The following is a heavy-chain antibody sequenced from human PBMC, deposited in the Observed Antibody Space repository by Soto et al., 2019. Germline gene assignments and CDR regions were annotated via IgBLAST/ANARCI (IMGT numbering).Heavy chain of an antibody. D-gene: IGHD6-13*01. J-gene: IGHJ6*02. CDR3: ARGGLQHALDV. Sequence: EVQLVESGEGLVQPGGSLRLSCAASGFTFSNYWMYWVRQAPGKGLVWVSRVNNDGTDTTHADSVKGRFTISRDNSKNTLYLQMNSLRAEDTAVYYCARGGLQHALDVWGQGSTVTVSS. CDR2: VNNDGTDT. CDR1: GFTFSNYW. V-gene: IGHV3-74*03.